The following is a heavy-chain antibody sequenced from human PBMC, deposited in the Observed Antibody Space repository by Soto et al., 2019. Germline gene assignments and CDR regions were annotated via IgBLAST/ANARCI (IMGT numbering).Heavy chain of an antibody. V-gene: IGHV1-69*13. Sequence: GASVKVSCKASGGTFSSYAISWVRQAPGQGLEWMGGIIPIFGTANYAQKFQGRVTITADESTSTAYMELSSLRSEDTAVYYCARALRYYDSSGYYYGLEYWGQGTLVTDS. J-gene: IGHJ4*02. CDR2: IIPIFGTA. CDR3: ARALRYYDSSGYYYGLEY. CDR1: GGTFSSYA. D-gene: IGHD3-22*01.